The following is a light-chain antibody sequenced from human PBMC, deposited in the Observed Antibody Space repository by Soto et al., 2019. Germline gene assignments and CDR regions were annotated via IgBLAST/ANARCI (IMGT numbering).Light chain of an antibody. CDR3: AAWDDSLKLV. CDR1: SSKIGSNT. V-gene: IGLV1-44*01. Sequence: QSVLTQPPSASGTPGQRVTISCSGSSSKIGSNTVNWYQHLPGTAPKLLIYSNNERPSGVPDRFSGSKSGTSASLASGGLQSEEEADYYCAAWDDSLKLVFGTGITLTVL. J-gene: IGLJ1*01. CDR2: SNN.